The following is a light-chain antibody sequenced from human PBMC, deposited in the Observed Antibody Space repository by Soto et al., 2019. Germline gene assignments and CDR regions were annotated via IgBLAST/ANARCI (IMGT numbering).Light chain of an antibody. CDR2: WAS. CDR3: QQYYGTPPRT. V-gene: IGKV4-1*01. J-gene: IGKJ1*01. CDR1: QSVLYSPNNKNY. Sequence: DIVMTQSPDSLAVSLGERATINCKSSQSVLYSPNNKNYLAWYQQKPGQPPKLLIYWASTRESGVPDRFSGSGSGTDFTLTISSLQAEDVAVCYCQQYYGTPPRTFGQGTKVEIK.